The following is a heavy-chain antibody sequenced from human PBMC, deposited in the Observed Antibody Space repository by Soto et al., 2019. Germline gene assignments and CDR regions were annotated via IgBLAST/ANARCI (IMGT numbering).Heavy chain of an antibody. Sequence: QVQLVQSGAEVKKPGSSVKVSCKASGGTFSSYAISWVRQAPGQGLEWMGGIIPICGTANYAHKFKGRVTITADESTSTASMELRSLRSEDTAVYYCARGDGHYPPGYYYYGMDVWGQGTTVTVSS. D-gene: IGHD4-17*01. CDR3: ARGDGHYPPGYYYYGMDV. J-gene: IGHJ6*02. CDR2: IIPICGTA. CDR1: GGTFSSYA. V-gene: IGHV1-69*01.